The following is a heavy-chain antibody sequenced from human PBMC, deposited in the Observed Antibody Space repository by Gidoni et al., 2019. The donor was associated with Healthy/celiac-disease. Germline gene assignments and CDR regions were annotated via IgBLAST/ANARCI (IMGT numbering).Heavy chain of an antibody. CDR2: ISNSRSNI. J-gene: IGHJ4*02. CDR1: GCTFSSYS. V-gene: IGHV3-21*01. Sequence: VQLVESGGGLVKPGGSLRLSCAASGCTFSSYSMNWVRQAPGKGPEWVSFISNSRSNIYYADSVKGRFTISRDNAKNTLYLQMNSLRAEDTAVYYCAGTYYYGSGSPHFDFGGQGTLVTVSS. CDR3: AGTYYYGSGSPHFDF. D-gene: IGHD3-10*01.